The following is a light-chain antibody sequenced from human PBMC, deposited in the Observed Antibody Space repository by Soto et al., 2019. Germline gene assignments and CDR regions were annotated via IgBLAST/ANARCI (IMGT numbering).Light chain of an antibody. Sequence: DIQMTQSPSSLSASVGDRVTITCRASQSIGTYLIGYQQKLGKAPNLLIYAASSLQSGVPSRFSGSGTGTDFTLTIISLQPEDFATYYCQQSYSAPPTFGQGTKVEI. CDR2: AAS. J-gene: IGKJ1*01. CDR3: QQSYSAPPT. V-gene: IGKV1-39*01. CDR1: QSIGTY.